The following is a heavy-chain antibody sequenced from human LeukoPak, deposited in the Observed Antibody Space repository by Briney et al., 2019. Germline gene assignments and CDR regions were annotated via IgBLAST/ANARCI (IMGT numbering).Heavy chain of an antibody. CDR3: ARGRQWLVADFLY. V-gene: IGHV4-34*01. CDR1: GESFSGYY. J-gene: IGHJ4*01. Sequence: SETLSLTYAVYGESFSGYYWSWIRQSPGRGREWIGEINHSGSTNYNPSLKSRVTISLDTSKNQFSLKLTSVTAADTAVYYCARGRQWLVADFLYGGQGTLVTVSS. D-gene: IGHD6-19*01. CDR2: INHSGST.